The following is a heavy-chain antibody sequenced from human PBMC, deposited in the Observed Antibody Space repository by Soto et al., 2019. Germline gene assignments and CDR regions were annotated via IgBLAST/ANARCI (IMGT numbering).Heavy chain of an antibody. CDR1: GYTFTGYY. J-gene: IGHJ4*02. D-gene: IGHD5-12*01. CDR3: AAAVVTYSGYDLAFDY. Sequence: SVNVSCKASGYTFTGYYMHWVRQATGQRLEWIGWIVVGSGNTNYAQKFQERVTITRDMSTSTAYMELSSLRSEDTAVYYCAAAVVTYSGYDLAFDYWGQGTLVTVSS. V-gene: IGHV1-58*02. CDR2: IVVGSGNT.